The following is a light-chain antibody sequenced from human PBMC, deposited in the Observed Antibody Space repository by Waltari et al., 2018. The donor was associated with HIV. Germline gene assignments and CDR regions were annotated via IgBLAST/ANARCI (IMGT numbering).Light chain of an antibody. CDR2: SNN. Sequence: QSVLTQPPSASGTPGQRVTISCSGSSSNIGSYTVNWYQQLPGTAPKLLIYSNNHPPSGVRDRFSGSKSGTSASLAISGLQSEDEADYYCAAWDDSLNGWVFGGGTKLTVL. CDR1: SSNIGSYT. V-gene: IGLV1-44*01. CDR3: AAWDDSLNGWV. J-gene: IGLJ3*02.